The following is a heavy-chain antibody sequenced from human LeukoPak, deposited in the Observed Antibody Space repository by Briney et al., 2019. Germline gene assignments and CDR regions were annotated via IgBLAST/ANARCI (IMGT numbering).Heavy chain of an antibody. J-gene: IGHJ4*02. CDR2: IIGTGGAT. Sequence: GGSLRLSCAASGFTFSNYAMNWVRQAPGKELEWVSSIIGTGGATYYADSVKGRFTISRDNSKNTVFLQMNSLRAEDTAVYYCAKWGDYDVLTGYYVSDYWGQGTLVTVSS. D-gene: IGHD3-9*01. CDR3: AKWGDYDVLTGYYVSDY. CDR1: GFTFSNYA. V-gene: IGHV3-23*01.